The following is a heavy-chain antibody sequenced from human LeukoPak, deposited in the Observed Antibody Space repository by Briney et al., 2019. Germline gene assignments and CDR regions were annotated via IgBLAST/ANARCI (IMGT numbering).Heavy chain of an antibody. D-gene: IGHD3-9*01. CDR3: ARDPSGWLLYYFDY. J-gene: IGHJ4*02. CDR1: GFTFSSYA. CDR2: ISYDGSNK. Sequence: GGSLRLSCAASGFTFSSYAMHWVRQAPGKGLEWVAVISYDGSNKYYAGSVKGRFTISRDNSKNTLYLQMNSLRAEDTAVYYCARDPSGWLLYYFDYWGQGTLVTVSS. V-gene: IGHV3-30*04.